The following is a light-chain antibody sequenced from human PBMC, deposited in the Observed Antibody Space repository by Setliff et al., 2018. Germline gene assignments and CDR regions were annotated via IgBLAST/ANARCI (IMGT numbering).Light chain of an antibody. CDR2: DSN. CDR3: VTWDSSLSVVL. J-gene: IGLJ2*01. CDR1: SSNIESNS. V-gene: IGLV1-51*01. Sequence: QSVLTQPPSASGTPGQRVTISCSGSSSNIESNSVNWYQQVPGAAPKLLLYDSNKRPSGIPDRFSGSKSGTSATLDITGLQTGDEADYYCVTWDSSLSVVLFGGGTKVTVL.